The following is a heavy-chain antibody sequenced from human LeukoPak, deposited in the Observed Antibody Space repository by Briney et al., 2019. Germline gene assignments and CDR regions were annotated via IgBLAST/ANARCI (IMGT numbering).Heavy chain of an antibody. CDR3: AKISSGWYGPLDY. Sequence: GRSLRLSCAASGFTFSSYGMHWVRQAPGKGLEWVAVISFDGSHKYYADSVKGRFTISRDKSKNTLYLQVNSLRAEDTAVYYCAKISSGWYGPLDYWGQGTLVTVSS. J-gene: IGHJ4*02. V-gene: IGHV3-30*18. CDR2: ISFDGSHK. CDR1: GFTFSSYG. D-gene: IGHD6-19*01.